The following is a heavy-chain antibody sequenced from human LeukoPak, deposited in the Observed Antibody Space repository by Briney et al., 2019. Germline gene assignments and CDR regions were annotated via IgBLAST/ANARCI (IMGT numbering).Heavy chain of an antibody. D-gene: IGHD2-21*01. Sequence: GGSLRLSCAASGFTFSSYGMHWVRQAPGKGLEWVAVIWYDGSNKYYADSVKGRSTISRDNSKNTLYLQMNSLRAEDTAVYYCAKSMRVLARPPNWFDPWGQGTLVTVSS. CDR2: IWYDGSNK. CDR3: AKSMRVLARPPNWFDP. CDR1: GFTFSSYG. J-gene: IGHJ5*02. V-gene: IGHV3-33*06.